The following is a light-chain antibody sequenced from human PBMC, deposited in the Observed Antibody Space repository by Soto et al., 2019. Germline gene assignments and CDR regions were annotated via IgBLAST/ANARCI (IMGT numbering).Light chain of an antibody. CDR1: QSVGRY. CDR3: QQRSSWPPIT. CDR2: ETS. V-gene: IGKV3-11*01. Sequence: EIVLTQSPATLSLSPGERATLSCRASQSVGRYLAWYQQKPGQAPRLLIYETSNRATGIPARFSGSGSGTDFTLTISSLEPEDFAVYYCQQRSSWPPITFGQGTRLEIK. J-gene: IGKJ5*01.